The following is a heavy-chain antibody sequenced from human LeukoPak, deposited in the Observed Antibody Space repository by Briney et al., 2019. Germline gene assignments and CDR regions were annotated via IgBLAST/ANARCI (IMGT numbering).Heavy chain of an antibody. D-gene: IGHD5-18*01. CDR3: ARVSGYSYGYRSLFDY. CDR2: ISSSGRTM. CDR1: GFTFSSYE. Sequence: PGGSLRLSCVVSGFTFSSYEMNWVRQAPGKGLEWVSYISSSGRTMYYADSVKGRFTISRDNAKNSLYLQMNSLRAEDTAVYYCARVSGYSYGYRSLFDYWGQGTLVTVSS. J-gene: IGHJ4*02. V-gene: IGHV3-48*03.